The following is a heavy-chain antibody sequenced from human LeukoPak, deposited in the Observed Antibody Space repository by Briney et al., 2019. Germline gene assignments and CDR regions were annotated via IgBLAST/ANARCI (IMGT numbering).Heavy chain of an antibody. Sequence: GGSLRLSCAASGFTFSGYDLHWVRQVTGEGLEWVSAIGAAGDTYYLGSVKGRFTISRENAKNSLYLQMNSLRAGDTAVYYCARGSRVEGVSRHFDSWGQGTLVTVSS. CDR3: ARGSRVEGVSRHFDS. V-gene: IGHV3-13*01. J-gene: IGHJ4*02. CDR2: IGAAGDT. D-gene: IGHD3-10*01. CDR1: GFTFSGYD.